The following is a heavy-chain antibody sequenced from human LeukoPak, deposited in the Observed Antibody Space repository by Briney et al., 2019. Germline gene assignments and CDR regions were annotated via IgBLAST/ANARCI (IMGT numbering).Heavy chain of an antibody. CDR1: GYTFTGYY. Sequence: ASVKVSCEASGYTFTGYYMHWVRQAPGQGLEWMGWINPNSGGTNYAQKFQGRVTMTRDTSISTAYMELSRLRSDDTAVYYCARELYGHYYYYMDVWGKGTTVTVSS. CDR2: INPNSGGT. J-gene: IGHJ6*03. D-gene: IGHD2-2*02. CDR3: ARELYGHYYYYMDV. V-gene: IGHV1-2*02.